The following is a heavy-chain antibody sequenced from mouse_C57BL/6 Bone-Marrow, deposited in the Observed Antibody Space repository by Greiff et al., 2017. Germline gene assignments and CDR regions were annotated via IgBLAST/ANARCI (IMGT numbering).Heavy chain of an antibody. CDR1: GFNIKDDY. D-gene: IGHD2-3*01. CDR3: SSFDGDYFDF. CDR2: IDPEIGDT. Sequence: EVKLQESGAELVRPGASVKLSCTAPGFNIKDDYIHWVKQRPEQGLEWIGWIDPEIGDTEYASKFQGKATIASDTYSKTAYQQLSSLTSEDTAVYYCSSFDGDYFDFWGQRAPLTVAS. V-gene: IGHV14-4*01. J-gene: IGHJ2*01.